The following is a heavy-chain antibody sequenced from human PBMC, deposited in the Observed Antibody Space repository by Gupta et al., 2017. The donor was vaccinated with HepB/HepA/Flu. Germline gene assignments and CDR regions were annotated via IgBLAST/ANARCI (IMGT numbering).Heavy chain of an antibody. Sequence: EVRLAESGGGLIQPGGSLRLSCAAYGLSVSGHYMSWVRQPPGKGLEWVSMIYGGGSTFYANSVKGRFTISRDNSKNTLYLQMNSLRVEDTAVYYCATSSVSTYNWFDPWGQGTLVTVSS. V-gene: IGHV3-53*01. CDR2: IYGGGST. CDR1: GLSVSGHY. J-gene: IGHJ5*02. CDR3: ATSSVSTYNWFDP.